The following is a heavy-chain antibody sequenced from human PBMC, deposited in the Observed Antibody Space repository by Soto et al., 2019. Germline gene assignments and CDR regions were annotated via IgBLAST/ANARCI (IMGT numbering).Heavy chain of an antibody. Sequence: ASVKVSCKASGYTFTGYYMHWVRQAPGQGLEWMGWINPNSGGTNYAQKFQGWVTMTRDTSISTAYMELSRLRSDDTAVYYFARDSTFLFTAMVTGNFDYWGQGTLVTVSS. CDR3: ARDSTFLFTAMVTGNFDY. CDR2: INPNSGGT. J-gene: IGHJ4*02. CDR1: GYTFTGYY. V-gene: IGHV1-2*04. D-gene: IGHD5-18*01.